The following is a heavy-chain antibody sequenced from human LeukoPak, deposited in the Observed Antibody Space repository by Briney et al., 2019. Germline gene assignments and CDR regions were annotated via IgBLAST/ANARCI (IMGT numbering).Heavy chain of an antibody. V-gene: IGHV3-23*01. D-gene: IGHD3-10*01. CDR3: AKGMFRGVPPPSDY. CDR1: GFTISSYS. CDR2: ISGSGGST. Sequence: AGSLRLSCAASGFTISSYSMSWVRQAPGKGLEWVSAISGSGGSTYYADSVKRRFIISRDNYKNTPYQQMYSIRADDNAVYYYAKGMFRGVPPPSDYWGGGTLVSVSS. J-gene: IGHJ4*02.